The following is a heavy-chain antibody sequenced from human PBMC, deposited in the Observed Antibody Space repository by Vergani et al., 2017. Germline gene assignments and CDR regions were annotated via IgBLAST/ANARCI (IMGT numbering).Heavy chain of an antibody. Sequence: EVQLVESGGGLVQPGGSLRLSCAASGFTVSSNYMSWVRQAPGKGLEWVSIIYSGGSTYYADSVKGRFTISRDNSKNTVYLQMISLRSEDTAVYYCAKDIPSGTYGGDWVEPWGQGTLVTVSS. V-gene: IGHV3-66*02. CDR1: GFTVSSNY. CDR3: AKDIPSGTYGGDWVEP. J-gene: IGHJ5*02. D-gene: IGHD1-26*01. CDR2: IYSGGST.